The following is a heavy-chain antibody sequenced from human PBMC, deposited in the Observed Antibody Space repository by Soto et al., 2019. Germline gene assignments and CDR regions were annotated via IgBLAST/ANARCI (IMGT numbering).Heavy chain of an antibody. D-gene: IGHD6-6*01. CDR1: GGSFSGYY. J-gene: IGHJ6*02. CDR2: INHSGST. V-gene: IGHV4-34*01. Sequence: PTETLSLTCAVYGGSFSGYYWSWIRQPPGMGLEWIGEINHSGSTNYNPSLKSRVTISVDTSKNQFSLKLSSVTAADTAVYYCARVATLLLSARPYYYYGMDVWGQGTTVTVSS. CDR3: ARVATLLLSARPYYYYGMDV.